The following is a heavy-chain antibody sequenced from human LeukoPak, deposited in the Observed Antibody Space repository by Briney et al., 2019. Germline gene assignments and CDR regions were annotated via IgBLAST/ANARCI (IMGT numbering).Heavy chain of an antibody. J-gene: IGHJ5*02. CDR2: FDPEDGET. CDR3: ATGEFLFVGATKYGWFDP. D-gene: IGHD1-26*01. CDR1: GYTLTELS. Sequence: ASVKVSCKVSGYTLTELSMHWVRQAPGKGLEWRGGFDPEDGETIYAQKLQGRVTMTEDTSTDTAYMELSSLRSEDTAVYYCATGEFLFVGATKYGWFDPWGQGTLVTVSS. V-gene: IGHV1-24*01.